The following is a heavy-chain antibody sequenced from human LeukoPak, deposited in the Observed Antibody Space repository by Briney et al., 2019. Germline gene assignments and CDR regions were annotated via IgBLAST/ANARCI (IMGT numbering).Heavy chain of an antibody. J-gene: IGHJ4*02. V-gene: IGHV3-72*01. CDR3: TSLSGYSGYDPLYY. D-gene: IGHD5-12*01. CDR2: TGNRGNSYTT. CDR1: GFTLSDHY. Sequence: GGSLRLSCAASGFTLSDHYMDWVRQAPGKGLEWVGGTGNRGNSYTTEYAASVKGRFTISRDDSKNSLYLQMNSLKAENTAVYYCTSLSGYSGYDPLYYWGRGTLVTVSS.